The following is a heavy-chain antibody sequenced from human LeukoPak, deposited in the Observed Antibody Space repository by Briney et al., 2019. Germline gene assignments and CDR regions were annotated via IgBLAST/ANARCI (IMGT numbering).Heavy chain of an antibody. Sequence: PGGSLRLSCAASGFTFISYDTHWVRQAPGKGLEWVAVISYDGSNKYYADSVKGRFTISRDNSKNTLYLQVNSLRTEDTAVYYCAKNIPNCSSTSCPLDYWGRGTLVTVSS. J-gene: IGHJ4*02. CDR1: GFTFISYD. D-gene: IGHD2-2*01. CDR3: AKNIPNCSSTSCPLDY. CDR2: ISYDGSNK. V-gene: IGHV3-30*18.